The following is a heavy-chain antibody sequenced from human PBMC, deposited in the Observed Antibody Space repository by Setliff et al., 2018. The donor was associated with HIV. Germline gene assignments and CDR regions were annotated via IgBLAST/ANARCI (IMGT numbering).Heavy chain of an antibody. CDR3: ARDRAAVAGPDMDV. V-gene: IGHV3-30*01. CDR2: ISYDGSNK. CDR1: GGSIGSSYA. J-gene: IGHJ6*03. Sequence: LSLTCTVSGGSIGSSYAMHWVRQAPGKGLEWVAVISYDGSNKYYADSAKGRFTISRDNSKNTLYLQMNSLRAEDTAVYYCARDRAAVAGPDMDVWGKGTTVTVSS. D-gene: IGHD6-19*01.